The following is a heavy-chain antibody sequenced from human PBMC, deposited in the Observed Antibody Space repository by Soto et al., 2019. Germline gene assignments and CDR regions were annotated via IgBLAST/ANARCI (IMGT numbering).Heavy chain of an antibody. V-gene: IGHV4-39*01. J-gene: IGHJ6*02. CDR1: GGSISSSSHY. CDR3: SRISIRYSYLGDYYGMDV. D-gene: IGHD3-9*01. CDR2: VYYTGTP. Sequence: PSETLSLTCTVSGGSISSSSHYWGWIRQPPGKGLEWIGSVYYTGTPYYNPSLKSRVTMSVGTSNNQFSLKLSSVTAADTALYYCSRISIRYSYLGDYYGMDVWGQGTTVTVSS.